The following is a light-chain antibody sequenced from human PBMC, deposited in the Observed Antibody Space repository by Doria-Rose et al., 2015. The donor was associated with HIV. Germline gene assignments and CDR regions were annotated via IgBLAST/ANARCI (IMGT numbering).Light chain of an antibody. V-gene: IGKV3-20*01. Sequence: TQSPGTLSLSPGERATLSCRASRRVKSSYLAWYQQKPGQAPRLLIYDAPTRATGIPDRFSGSGSGTDFTLTISRLEPEDVAVYYCQQYGTSRGTFGQGTRLEIK. CDR2: DAP. CDR3: QQYGTSRGT. CDR1: RRVKSSY. J-gene: IGKJ5*01.